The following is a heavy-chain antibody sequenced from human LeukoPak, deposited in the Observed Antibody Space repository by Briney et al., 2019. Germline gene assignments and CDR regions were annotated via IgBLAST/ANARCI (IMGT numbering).Heavy chain of an antibody. CDR2: TYYRSKWSN. J-gene: IGHJ4*02. D-gene: IGHD2-2*01. CDR3: ARSSSSTTRLFDY. V-gene: IGHV6-1*01. CDR1: GDSVSSNSAA. Sequence: SQTLSLTCAISGDSVSSNSAAWSWIGQSPSRGLEWLGRTYYRSKWSNDYAVSVKSRITIDPDTSKNQFSLQLNSVTPEDTAVYYCARSSSSTTRLFDYWGQGTLVTVSS.